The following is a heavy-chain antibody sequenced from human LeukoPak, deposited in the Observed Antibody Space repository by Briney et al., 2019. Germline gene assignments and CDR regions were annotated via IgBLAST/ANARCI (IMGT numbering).Heavy chain of an antibody. CDR1: GDSISSGDYY. V-gene: IGHV4-31*03. Sequence: PSQTLSLTCTVSGDSISSGDYYWTWIRQHPGKGLEWIGCIYYSASTYYNLSLKSRVIRSAATSKNHFSLKLSIVTAADTAVYYCARVREATIAPFFDYWGQGILVTVSS. D-gene: IGHD6-13*01. CDR2: IYYSAST. J-gene: IGHJ4*02. CDR3: ARVREATIAPFFDY.